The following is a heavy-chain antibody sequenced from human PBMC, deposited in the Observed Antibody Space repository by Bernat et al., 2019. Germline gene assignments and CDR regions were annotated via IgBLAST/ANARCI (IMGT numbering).Heavy chain of an antibody. CDR3: AKGGQGSGWYVFDY. CDR2: ISYDGSNK. Sequence: QVQLVESGGGVVQPGRSLRLSCAASGFTFSSYGMHWVRQAPGKGLEWVAVISYDGSNKYYADSVKGRFTISRDNSKNTLYLQMNSLRAEDTAVYYCAKGGQGSGWYVFDYWGQGTLVTVSS. D-gene: IGHD6-19*01. V-gene: IGHV3-30*18. CDR1: GFTFSSYG. J-gene: IGHJ4*02.